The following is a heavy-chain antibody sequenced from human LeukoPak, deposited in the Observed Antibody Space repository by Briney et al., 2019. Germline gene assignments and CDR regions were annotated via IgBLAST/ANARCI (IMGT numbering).Heavy chain of an antibody. CDR2: IYYSGNT. V-gene: IGHV4-59*12. CDR1: GGSISIFY. Sequence: PSETLSLTCTVSGGSISIFYWSWLRQPPGKGLEWIGYIYYSGNTNYNPSLKSRVTMSVNTSRNHFSPKLNHLTTSDTAVYYCARGTNRGAGNFDYWGQGALVTVSS. J-gene: IGHJ4*02. CDR3: ARGTNRGAGNFDY. D-gene: IGHD1-1*01.